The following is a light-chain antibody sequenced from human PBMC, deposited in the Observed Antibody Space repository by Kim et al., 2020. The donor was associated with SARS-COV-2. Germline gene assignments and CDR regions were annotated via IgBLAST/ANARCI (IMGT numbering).Light chain of an antibody. J-gene: IGKJ1*01. Sequence: SLSPGERATLSCRARQSVSSYLAWYQQKPGQAPRLLIYDASNRATGIPARFSGSGSGTDFTLTISSLEPEDFAVYYCQQRSNWWTFGQGTKVEIK. CDR1: QSVSSY. CDR2: DAS. V-gene: IGKV3-11*01. CDR3: QQRSNWWT.